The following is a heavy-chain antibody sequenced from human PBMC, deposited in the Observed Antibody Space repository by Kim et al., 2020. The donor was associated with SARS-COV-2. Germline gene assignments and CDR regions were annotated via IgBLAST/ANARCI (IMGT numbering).Heavy chain of an antibody. Sequence: GGSLRLSCAASGFTFSSYSMNWVRQAPGKGLEWVSSISSSSYIYYADSVKGRFTISRDNAKNSLYLQMNSLRAEDTAVYYCARDQFSSSQYYYYYYGMDVWGQGTTVTVSS. CDR2: ISSSSYI. J-gene: IGHJ6*02. V-gene: IGHV3-21*01. CDR3: ARDQFSSSQYYYYYYGMDV. D-gene: IGHD6-13*01. CDR1: GFTFSSYS.